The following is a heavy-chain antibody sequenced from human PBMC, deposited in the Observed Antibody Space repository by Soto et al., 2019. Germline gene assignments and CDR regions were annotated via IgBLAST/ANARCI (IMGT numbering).Heavy chain of an antibody. CDR2: ISGSGGST. V-gene: IGHV3-23*01. D-gene: IGHD5-12*01. CDR3: AKHPGGYVTGLARLQYFQH. Sequence: GGSLRLSCAASGFTFSSYAMSWVRQAPGKGLEWVSAISGSGGSTYYADSVKGRFTISRDNSKNTLYLQMNSLRAEDTAVYYCAKHPGGYVTGLARLQYFQHWGQGTLVTVSS. CDR1: GFTFSSYA. J-gene: IGHJ1*01.